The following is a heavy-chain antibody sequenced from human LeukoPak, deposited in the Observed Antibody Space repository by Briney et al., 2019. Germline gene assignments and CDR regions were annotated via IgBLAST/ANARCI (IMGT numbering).Heavy chain of an antibody. CDR1: GFTFSSHA. CDR2: ISGSGGST. Sequence: GGSLRLSCAASGFTFSSHAMSWVRQAPGKGLEWVSAISGSGGSTYYADSVTGRFTISRDNSKNTVSLQLNSLRAEDTAVYYCAKDIRYSSGLDAFDIWGQGTMVTVSS. D-gene: IGHD3-22*01. J-gene: IGHJ3*02. V-gene: IGHV3-23*01. CDR3: AKDIRYSSGLDAFDI.